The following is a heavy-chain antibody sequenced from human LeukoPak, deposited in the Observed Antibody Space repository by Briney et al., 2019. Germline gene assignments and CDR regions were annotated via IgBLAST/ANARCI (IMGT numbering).Heavy chain of an antibody. D-gene: IGHD2-15*01. CDR3: ARHRCSGGSCYPMNWFDP. Sequence: SETLSLTCTVSGGSIGSSNYYWGWIRQPPGKGLEWIGSIYYSGYTYYNPSLKSRVTISVDTSKNQFSLKLSSVTAADTAVYYCARHRCSGGSCYPMNWFDPWGQGTLVTVSS. CDR2: IYYSGYT. V-gene: IGHV4-39*01. CDR1: GGSIGSSNYY. J-gene: IGHJ5*02.